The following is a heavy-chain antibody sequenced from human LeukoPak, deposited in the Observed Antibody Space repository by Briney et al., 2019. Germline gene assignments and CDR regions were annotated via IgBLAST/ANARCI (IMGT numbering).Heavy chain of an antibody. Sequence: SETLSLTCAVYGGSFSGYYWSWIRQPPGKGLEWIGEINHSGSTNYNPSLKSRVTISGDPSKNQFAPKLTSETPAEKAVDYCARGLLLWFGELLNKTYWYFDLWGRGTLVTVSS. CDR2: INHSGST. J-gene: IGHJ2*01. D-gene: IGHD3-10*01. V-gene: IGHV4-34*01. CDR3: ARGLLLWFGELLNKTYWYFDL. CDR1: GGSFSGYY.